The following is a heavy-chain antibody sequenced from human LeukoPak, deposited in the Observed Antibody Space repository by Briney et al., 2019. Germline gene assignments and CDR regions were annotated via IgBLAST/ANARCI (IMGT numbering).Heavy chain of an antibody. CDR3: ASGACCGGDCVDY. CDR1: GGTFSSYA. J-gene: IGHJ4*02. Sequence: SVKVSCKASGGTFSSYAISWVRQAPGQGLEWMGGIIPTFGTANYAQKFQGRVTITADESTSTAYMELSSLRSEDTAVYYCASGACCGGDCVDYWGQGTLVTVSS. V-gene: IGHV1-69*13. CDR2: IIPTFGTA. D-gene: IGHD2-21*02.